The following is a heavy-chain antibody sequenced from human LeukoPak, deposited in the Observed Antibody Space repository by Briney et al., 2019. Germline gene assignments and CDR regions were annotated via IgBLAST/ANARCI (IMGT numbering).Heavy chain of an antibody. CDR1: GGTFSSYA. J-gene: IGHJ6*02. CDR2: IIPIFGTA. D-gene: IGHD3-22*01. CDR3: ARVHYDSSGSGKYYYGMDV. V-gene: IGHV1-69*13. Sequence: ASVTVSCMASGGTFSSYAISWVRPAPGQGLEWMGGIIPIFGTANYAQKFQGRVTITADESTSTAYMELSSLRSEDTAVYYCARVHYDSSGSGKYYYGMDVWGQGTTVTVSS.